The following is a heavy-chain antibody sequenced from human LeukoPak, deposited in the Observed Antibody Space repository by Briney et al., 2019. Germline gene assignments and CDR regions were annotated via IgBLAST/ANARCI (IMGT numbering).Heavy chain of an antibody. CDR2: IYSDGIST. CDR3: AREGGSYSNYFDY. D-gene: IGHD1-26*01. CDR1: GFTFSSYW. Sequence: GESLRLSCAASGFTFSSYWMHWVRQAPGQGLVWVSRIYSDGISTSYADSVKGRFTISRDNAKNTLYLQMNSLKAEDTAIYYCAREGGSYSNYFDYWGQGTLVTVSS. J-gene: IGHJ4*02. V-gene: IGHV3-74*01.